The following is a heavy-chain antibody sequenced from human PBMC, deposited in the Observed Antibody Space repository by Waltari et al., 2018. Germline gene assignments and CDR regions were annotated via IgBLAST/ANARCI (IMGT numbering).Heavy chain of an antibody. D-gene: IGHD3-3*01. CDR2: IIPSFGTA. CDR1: GGTFSSYA. CDR3: ATKGYDCWSLGPSHYYYGMDV. J-gene: IGHJ6*02. Sequence: QVQLVQSGAEVKKPGSSVKVSCKASGGTFSSYAISWVRQAPGQGLEWMGGIIPSFGTANYAQKFQGRVTITADESTSTAYMERSSLRFEDTAVYYCATKGYDCWSLGPSHYYYGMDVWGQGTTVIVSS. V-gene: IGHV1-69*13.